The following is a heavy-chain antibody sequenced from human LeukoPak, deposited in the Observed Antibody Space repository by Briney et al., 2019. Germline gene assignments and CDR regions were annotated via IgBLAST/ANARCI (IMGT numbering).Heavy chain of an antibody. D-gene: IGHD3-22*01. CDR1: GGTFSSYA. V-gene: IGHV1-69*04. CDR3: ASAYYDSSGYYPLDFDY. J-gene: IGHJ4*02. Sequence: SVKVSCKASGGTFSSYAISWVRQAPGQGLEWMGRIIPILGIANYAQKFQGRVTITADKSTSTAYMELSSLRSEDTAVYYCASAYYDSSGYYPLDFDYWGQGTLVTVSS. CDR2: IIPILGIA.